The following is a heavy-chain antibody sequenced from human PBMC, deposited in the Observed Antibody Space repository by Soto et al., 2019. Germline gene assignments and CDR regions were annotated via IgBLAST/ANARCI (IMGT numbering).Heavy chain of an antibody. CDR3: ARVSVEKSMNDGMDV. V-gene: IGHV1-8*02. CDR1: GYTFTTND. CDR2: MDPNSGVA. Sequence: ASVKVSCKAFGYTFTTNDINWVRQAPGQGLEWLGWMDPNSGVAGYTQKFQGRVIMTRDTSTSTAHMELSSLRREDTAVYYCARVSVEKSMNDGMDVWGQGTTVTVSS. J-gene: IGHJ6*02. D-gene: IGHD1-1*01.